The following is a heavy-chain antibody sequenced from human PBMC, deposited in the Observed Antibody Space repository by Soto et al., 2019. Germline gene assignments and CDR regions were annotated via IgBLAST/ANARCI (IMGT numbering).Heavy chain of an antibody. Sequence: EVQLVESGGGLVQPGASLRLSCVASGFALSNYWINWVRQAPGKGLEWVANIKQDGSEKNYVDSVKGRFTISRDNARNSLYLQMNCLRAEDTAAYYCATETSTWGCWGQGTLVTVSS. V-gene: IGHV3-7*05. J-gene: IGHJ4*02. CDR1: GFALSNYW. CDR3: ATETSTWGC. D-gene: IGHD7-27*01. CDR2: IKQDGSEK.